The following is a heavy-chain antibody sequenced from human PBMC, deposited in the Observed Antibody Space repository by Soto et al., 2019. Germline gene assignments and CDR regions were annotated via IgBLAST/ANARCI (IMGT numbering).Heavy chain of an antibody. CDR2: ISSDGDTI. D-gene: IGHD3-3*01. Sequence: AGGSLRLSCAASGFAFSDFYMSLVRQSPGEGLEWVSYISSDGDTIYYRDSVKGRFTISRDKAEKSLYLQMNSLTDEDTAVYFCARSRLSGYDTPYDYWGQGTLVTVSS. V-gene: IGHV3-11*01. CDR1: GFAFSDFY. J-gene: IGHJ4*02. CDR3: ARSRLSGYDTPYDY.